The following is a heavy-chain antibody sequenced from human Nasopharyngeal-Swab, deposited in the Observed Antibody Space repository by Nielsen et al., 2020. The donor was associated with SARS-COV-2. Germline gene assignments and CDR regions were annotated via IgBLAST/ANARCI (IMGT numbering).Heavy chain of an antibody. CDR3: ASPVFGVVSDAFDL. J-gene: IGHJ3*01. CDR1: GIFVSGNY. CDR2: VYSGGST. D-gene: IGHD3-3*01. V-gene: IGHV3-53*01. Sequence: GGSLRLSCAASGIFVSGNYMNWVRQAPGMGLEWVSVVYSGGSTFYADSVKGRFTISRDNSKNTLYLQMNNLRPEATAMYYCASPVFGVVSDAFDLWGQGTMVTVSS.